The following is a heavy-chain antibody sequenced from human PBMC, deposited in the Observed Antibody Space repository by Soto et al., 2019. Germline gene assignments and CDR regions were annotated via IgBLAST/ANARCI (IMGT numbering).Heavy chain of an antibody. Sequence: QVQLVQSGAEVKKPGSSVKVSCTASGGTFSSYAISWVRQAPGQGLEWMGGIIPIFGTANYAQKFQGRVTITADESTSTAYMELSSLRSEDTAVYYCAYSSSWYGNYYYGMDVWGQGTTVTVSS. CDR3: AYSSSWYGNYYYGMDV. CDR1: GGTFSSYA. V-gene: IGHV1-69*01. CDR2: IIPIFGTA. D-gene: IGHD6-13*01. J-gene: IGHJ6*02.